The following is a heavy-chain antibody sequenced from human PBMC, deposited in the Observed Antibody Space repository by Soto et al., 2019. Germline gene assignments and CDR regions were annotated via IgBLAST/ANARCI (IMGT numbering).Heavy chain of an antibody. J-gene: IGHJ3*02. Sequence: PSENLSLTCTVSGGSISSGGYYWSWIRQHPGKGLEWIGYIYYSGSTYYNPSLKSRVTISVDTSKNQFSLKLSSVTAADTAVYYCARSGGIVVVIHDAFAISGQGTMVTVSS. CDR3: ARSGGIVVVIHDAFAI. D-gene: IGHD3-22*01. V-gene: IGHV4-31*03. CDR2: IYYSGST. CDR1: GGSISSGGYY.